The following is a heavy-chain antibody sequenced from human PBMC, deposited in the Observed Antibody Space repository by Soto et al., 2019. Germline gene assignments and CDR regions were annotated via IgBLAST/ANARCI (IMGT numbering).Heavy chain of an antibody. J-gene: IGHJ4*02. CDR3: ATDSGTSDY. V-gene: IGHV3-7*01. CDR1: GFNFSTYW. CDR2: IKQEGSER. D-gene: IGHD1-1*01. Sequence: GRSPRHSCAASGFNFSTYWMSWVRQDPGKGLEWVANIKQEGSERYYVDSVKGRFTISRDNAKNSLYLQMNSLRAEDTAVYYCATDSGTSDYWGQGSLVTVSS.